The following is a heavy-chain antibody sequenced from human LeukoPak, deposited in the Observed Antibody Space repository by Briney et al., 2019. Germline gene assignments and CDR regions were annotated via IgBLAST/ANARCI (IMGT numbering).Heavy chain of an antibody. J-gene: IGHJ4*02. CDR3: VKGRISEDGLDF. CDR2: SSSSSGNT. Sequence: PGGSLRLSCAASGFTFSRSAMTWFRQTPGKGLDWVSSSSSSGNTYYADSVKGRFTISRDDYKNMLYLQMNSLRGEDTAVYYCVKGRISEDGLDFWGQGTLVTVSS. D-gene: IGHD6-13*01. V-gene: IGHV3-23*01. CDR1: GFTFSRSA.